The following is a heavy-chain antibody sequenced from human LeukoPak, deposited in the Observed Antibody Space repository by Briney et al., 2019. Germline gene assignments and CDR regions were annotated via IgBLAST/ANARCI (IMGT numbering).Heavy chain of an antibody. J-gene: IGHJ3*02. CDR2: IIPIDGTA. V-gene: IGHV1-69*13. CDR1: RDTFTRCA. D-gene: IGHD3-10*01. Sequence: SVKVSRKASRDTFTRCAFSWVRQAPGQGLEWMGGIIPIDGTANFAQKFQGRVTITADQSTSTAYMELSSLRSEDTAIYYCARDPGAPVRAFDIWGQGTLVTVSS. CDR3: ARDPGAPVRAFDI.